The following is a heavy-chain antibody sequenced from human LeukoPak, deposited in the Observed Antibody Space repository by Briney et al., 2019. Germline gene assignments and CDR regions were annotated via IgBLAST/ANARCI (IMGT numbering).Heavy chain of an antibody. CDR2: IYPGDSDT. J-gene: IGHJ3*02. CDR1: GYSFTGYW. Sequence: GESLKISCKGSGYSFTGYWIGWVRQMPGKGLEWMGIIYPGDSDTRYSPSFQGQVTISADKSISTAYLQWSSLKASDTAMYYCARHPPCSGGSCYFQGVAFDIWGQGTMVTVSS. D-gene: IGHD2-15*01. CDR3: ARHPPCSGGSCYFQGVAFDI. V-gene: IGHV5-51*01.